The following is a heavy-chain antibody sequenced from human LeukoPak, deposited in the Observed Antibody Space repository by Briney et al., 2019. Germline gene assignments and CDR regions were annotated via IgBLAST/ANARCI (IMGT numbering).Heavy chain of an antibody. CDR1: GYTFTGYY. Sequence: GASVKVSCKASGYTFTGYYMHCVRQAPGQGLEWMGWINPNSGGTNYAQKLQGRVTITRDTSITTAYMELSSLTSDDTAVYFCARDLTGYCSGGGCNDYWGQGTLVTVSS. CDR2: INPNSGGT. D-gene: IGHD2-15*01. J-gene: IGHJ4*02. V-gene: IGHV1-2*02. CDR3: ARDLTGYCSGGGCNDY.